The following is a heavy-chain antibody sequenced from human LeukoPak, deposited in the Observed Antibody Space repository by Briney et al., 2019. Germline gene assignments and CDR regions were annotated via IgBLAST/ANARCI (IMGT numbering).Heavy chain of an antibody. CDR3: ARTTVRGVITYYFDY. D-gene: IGHD3-10*01. CDR1: GYTFTSYG. J-gene: IGHJ4*02. V-gene: IGHV1-18*01. CDR2: ISAYNGNT. Sequence: ASVNVSCKASGYTFTSYGISWVRQAPGQGLEWMGWISAYNGNTNYAQKLQGRVTMTTDTSTSTAYMELRSLRSDDTAVYYCARTTVRGVITYYFDYWGQGTLVTVSS.